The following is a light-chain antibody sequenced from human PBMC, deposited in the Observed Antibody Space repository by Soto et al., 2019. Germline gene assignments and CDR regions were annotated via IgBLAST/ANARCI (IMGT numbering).Light chain of an antibody. V-gene: IGKV3-20*01. CDR2: GAS. J-gene: IGKJ2*01. Sequence: DMVLTQSPGTLSLSPGETATLSCRATQRVSTNYLAWYQQKRGQPPRLLIYGASTRATGVPDRFSGGGSGTDCTLTIRRLEPEDFAVYYCQQYDDRRYTFGQGTKLEI. CDR3: QQYDDRRYT. CDR1: QRVSTNY.